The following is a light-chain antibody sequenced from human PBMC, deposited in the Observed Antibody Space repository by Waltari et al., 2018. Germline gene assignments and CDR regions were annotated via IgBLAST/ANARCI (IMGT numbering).Light chain of an antibody. CDR2: LAS. V-gene: IGKV1-5*03. J-gene: IGKJ2*01. CDR3: QQYNSVPYT. Sequence: DIHVTLSPSSLSASLGDRVSITCRASQSIRTFLAWYQQKPGKAPSLLIYLASTLETGVPSRFSGSGSGTEFTLTISSLQPDDFATYYCQQYNSVPYTFGQGTKVEI. CDR1: QSIRTF.